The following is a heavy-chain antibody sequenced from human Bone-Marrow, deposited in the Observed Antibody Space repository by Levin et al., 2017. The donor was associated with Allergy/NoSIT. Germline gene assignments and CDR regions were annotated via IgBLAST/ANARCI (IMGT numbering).Heavy chain of an antibody. V-gene: IGHV3-33*01. J-gene: IGHJ5*02. Sequence: QAGGSLRLSCAASGFTFSAFGMHWVRQPPGRGLEWVAVISYDGGHKFYADSVKGRFTISRDNSKNSLYLQMNSLRVEDTAVYYCARGLEYSGLPWGQGTLVTVSS. CDR1: GFTFSAFG. CDR3: ARGLEYSGLP. CDR2: ISYDGGHK. D-gene: IGHD5-12*01.